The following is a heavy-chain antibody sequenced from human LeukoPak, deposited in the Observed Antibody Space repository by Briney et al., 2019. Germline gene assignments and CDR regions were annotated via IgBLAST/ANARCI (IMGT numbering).Heavy chain of an antibody. CDR2: INAGNGNT. Sequence: ASVRVSCKASGYTFSSYAIHWVRQAPGQRLEWMGWINAGNGNTKYSQKFQGRVTITRDTSASTVYMELSSLRSEDTAVYYCAREFDPMDSSSWSTLSPTRIFDYWGQGTLVTVSS. V-gene: IGHV1-3*01. D-gene: IGHD6-13*01. CDR1: GYTFSSYA. J-gene: IGHJ4*02. CDR3: AREFDPMDSSSWSTLSPTRIFDY.